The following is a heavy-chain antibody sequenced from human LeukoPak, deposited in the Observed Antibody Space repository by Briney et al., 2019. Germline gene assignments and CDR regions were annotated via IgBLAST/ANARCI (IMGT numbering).Heavy chain of an antibody. D-gene: IGHD3-10*01. Sequence: GGSLRLSCAASGFTFSSYAMSWVRQAPGKGLEWVSAISGSGGSTYYADSVKGRFTIFRDNSKNTLYLQMNSLRAEDTAVYYCARAKVRGVIIKSFDYWGQGTLVTVSS. CDR2: ISGSGGST. V-gene: IGHV3-23*01. CDR3: ARAKVRGVIIKSFDY. J-gene: IGHJ4*02. CDR1: GFTFSSYA.